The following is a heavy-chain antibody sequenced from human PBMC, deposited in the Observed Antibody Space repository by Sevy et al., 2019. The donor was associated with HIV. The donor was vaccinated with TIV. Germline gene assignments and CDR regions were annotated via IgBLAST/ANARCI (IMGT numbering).Heavy chain of an antibody. Sequence: GGSLRLSCAASGFTFSSYWMSWVRQAPGKGLEWVANIKQDGSEKYYVDSVKGRFTSSRDNAKNSLYLQMNSLRAEDTAVYYCARDLLGYCTGGVCSDYYYGMDVWGQGTTVTVSS. J-gene: IGHJ6*02. CDR2: IKQDGSEK. D-gene: IGHD2-8*02. CDR1: GFTFSSYW. CDR3: ARDLLGYCTGGVCSDYYYGMDV. V-gene: IGHV3-7*03.